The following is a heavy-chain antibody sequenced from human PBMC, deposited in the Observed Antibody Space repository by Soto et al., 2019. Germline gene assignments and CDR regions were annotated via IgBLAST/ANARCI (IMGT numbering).Heavy chain of an antibody. D-gene: IGHD3-10*01. J-gene: IGHJ6*02. CDR1: GFSFRDYA. CDR3: VRDGAPSHWFMAV. Sequence: QVQLVESGGGVVQPGRSLRLSCAASGFSFRDYAMYWVRQTPGKGLQWVAIISYDGGHTYYGDAVKGRFTISRDNSSTTLSLQMNSPRPEDTAVYYCVRDGAPSHWFMAVWGQGTTATVPS. CDR2: ISYDGGHT. V-gene: IGHV3-30-3*01.